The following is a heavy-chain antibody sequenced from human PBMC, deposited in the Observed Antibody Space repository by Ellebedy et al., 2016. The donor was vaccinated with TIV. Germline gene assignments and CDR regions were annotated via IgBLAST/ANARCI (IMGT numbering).Heavy chain of an antibody. J-gene: IGHJ4*02. CDR3: ARVVWFGCGGDCYSFPADY. V-gene: IGHV3-66*01. Sequence: PGGSLRLSCAASGFTVSSNYMSWVRQAPGKGLEWVSVIYSGGSTYYADSVKGRFTISRDNSKNTLYLQMNSLRAEDTAVYYCARVVWFGCGGDCYSFPADYWGQGTLVTVSS. D-gene: IGHD2-21*02. CDR2: IYSGGST. CDR1: GFTVSSNY.